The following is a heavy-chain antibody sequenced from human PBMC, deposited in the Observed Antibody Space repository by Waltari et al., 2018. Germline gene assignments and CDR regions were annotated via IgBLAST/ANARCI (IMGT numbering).Heavy chain of an antibody. Sequence: QLQLQESGPGLVKPSETLSLTWVVFGDSDSRDTYSWGWIAQPPAPTLDGVGAAVWGGISQPAGKTLEGIGSLFYGGRSYYNPSLRSRVTIYVDTSRKQLSLNLNSVTAADTAVYYCARLHDFSGGYRFDSWGQGTLVTVPS. CDR3: ARLHDFSGGYRFDS. CDR1: GDSDSRDTYS. D-gene: IGHD3-3*01. J-gene: IGHJ4*02. CDR2: LFYGGRS. V-gene: IGHV4-39*01.